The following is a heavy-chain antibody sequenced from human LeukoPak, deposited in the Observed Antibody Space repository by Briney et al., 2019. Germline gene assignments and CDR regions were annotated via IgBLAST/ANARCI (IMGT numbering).Heavy chain of an antibody. CDR1: GGPSVV. J-gene: IGHJ5*02. CDR3: ARDLDGVDP. Sequence: PSETLSLTCAVYGGPSVVKGLEWIGEINHSGSTNYNPSLKSRVTTSVDTSKKQFSLKLTSLTAADTAVFYCARDLDGVDPWGQGTLVTVSS. CDR2: INHSGST. V-gene: IGHV4-34*01. D-gene: IGHD3-9*01.